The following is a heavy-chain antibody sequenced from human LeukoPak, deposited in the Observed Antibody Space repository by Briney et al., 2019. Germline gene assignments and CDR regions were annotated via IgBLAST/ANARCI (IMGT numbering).Heavy chain of an antibody. V-gene: IGHV4-59*11. D-gene: IGHD1-26*01. CDR1: GGSISSHY. CDR2: TYHSGIT. CDR3: ATWYSGTFWYFDL. J-gene: IGHJ2*01. Sequence: SETLSLSCTVSGGSISSHYWNWIRQPPGKGLEWIGYTYHSGITDYNPSLKSRVTMSLDTSKNQFSLKLRSVTAADTAVYYCATWYSGTFWYFDLWGRGTLVTVSS.